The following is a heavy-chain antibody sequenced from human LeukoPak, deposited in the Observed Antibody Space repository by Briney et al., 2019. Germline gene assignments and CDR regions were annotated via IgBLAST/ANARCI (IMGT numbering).Heavy chain of an antibody. D-gene: IGHD6-19*01. Sequence: PSETLSLTCTVSPGPLGNYYWSWIRQPPGKGLEWFGYVYYTGTTNHTPSLKTRVAISIDTSEAHFSLKVPSVTAADTAVYFCGKFAWAGQYWFDPWGQGILVTVSS. CDR3: GKFAWAGQYWFDP. CDR1: PGPLGNYY. CDR2: VYYTGTT. J-gene: IGHJ5*02. V-gene: IGHV4-59*12.